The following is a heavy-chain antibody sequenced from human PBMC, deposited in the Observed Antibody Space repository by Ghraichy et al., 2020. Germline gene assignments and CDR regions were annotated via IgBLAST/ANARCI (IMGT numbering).Heavy chain of an antibody. V-gene: IGHV4-59*01. J-gene: IGHJ4*02. CDR3: ARTPYSGSYYSLDY. CDR1: SGSISSYY. D-gene: IGHD1-26*01. Sequence: SETLSLTCTVSSGSISSYYWSWIRQPPGKGLEWIGYIYYSGSTNYNPSLKSRVTISVDTSKNQFSLKLSSVTAADTAVYYCARTPYSGSYYSLDYWGQGTLVTVSS. CDR2: IYYSGST.